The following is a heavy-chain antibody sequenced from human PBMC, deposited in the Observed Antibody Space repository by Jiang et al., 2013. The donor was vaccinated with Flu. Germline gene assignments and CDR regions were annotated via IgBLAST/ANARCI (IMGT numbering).Heavy chain of an antibody. CDR3: AKGGEADHPDAFDI. Sequence: SAISGSGGSTYYADSREGPVHHLQRQIPKNTLYLQMNSLRAEDTAVYYCAKGGEADHPDAFDIWGQGTMVTVSS. CDR2: ISGSGGST. J-gene: IGHJ3*02. D-gene: IGHD1-14*01. V-gene: IGHV3-23*01.